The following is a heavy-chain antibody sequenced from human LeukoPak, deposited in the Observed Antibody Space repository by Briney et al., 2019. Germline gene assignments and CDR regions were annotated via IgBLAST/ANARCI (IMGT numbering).Heavy chain of an antibody. CDR1: GYTFTGYY. CDR2: INPNSGDT. J-gene: IGHJ4*02. CDR3: AREDRSGSYDY. Sequence: ASVKVSCKASGYTFTGYYMHWVRQAPGQGLEWMGWINPNSGDTNYAQKFQGRVTMTRDTSISTAYMELSRLRSDDTAVYYCAREDRSGSYDYWGQGTLVTVSS. V-gene: IGHV1-2*02. D-gene: IGHD1-26*01.